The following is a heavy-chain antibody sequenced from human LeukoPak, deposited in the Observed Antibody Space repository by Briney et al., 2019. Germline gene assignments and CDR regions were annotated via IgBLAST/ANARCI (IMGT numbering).Heavy chain of an antibody. V-gene: IGHV3-48*03. CDR2: ISSSGSTI. Sequence: GGSLRLSCAASGFIYSAYEMHWVRQAPGKGLEWVSYISSSGSTIYYADSVKGRFTISRDNAKKSLYLQMNSLRAEDTAVYYCARVYSSGWSYWGQGTLVTVSS. CDR3: ARVYSSGWSY. J-gene: IGHJ4*02. CDR1: GFIYSAYE. D-gene: IGHD6-19*01.